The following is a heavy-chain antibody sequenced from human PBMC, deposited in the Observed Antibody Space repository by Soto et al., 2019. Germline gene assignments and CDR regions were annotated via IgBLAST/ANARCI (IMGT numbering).Heavy chain of an antibody. CDR2: IDWDDDK. Sequence: SGPTLVNPTQTLTLTCTFSGFSLSSKGMRVSWIRQPPGKALEWLARIDWDDDKFYSPSLRTRLAISKGTSKNQVVLTMTNVDPMDTATYYCARSPGGFTVATYFFDYWGQGTLVTVSS. CDR1: GFSLSSKGMR. J-gene: IGHJ4*02. CDR3: ARSPGGFTVATYFFDY. D-gene: IGHD3-16*01. V-gene: IGHV2-70*04.